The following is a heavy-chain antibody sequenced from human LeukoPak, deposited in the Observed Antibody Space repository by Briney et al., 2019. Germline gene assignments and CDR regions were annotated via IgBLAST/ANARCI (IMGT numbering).Heavy chain of an antibody. Sequence: GGSLRLSCAASGFTVSTYWMPWVRQAPGKGLVWVLRINSDGSSTTYADSAKGRFTVSRDNAKNTLYLQMNSLRVEDTAVYYCSRGVGDFWSAYYGMDVWGQGTTVTVS. CDR1: GFTVSTYW. CDR3: SRGVGDFWSAYYGMDV. CDR2: INSDGSST. D-gene: IGHD3-3*01. J-gene: IGHJ6*02. V-gene: IGHV3-74*01.